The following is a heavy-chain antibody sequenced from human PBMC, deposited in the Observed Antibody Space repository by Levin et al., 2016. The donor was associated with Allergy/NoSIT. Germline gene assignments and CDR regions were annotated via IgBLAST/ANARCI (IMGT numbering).Heavy chain of an antibody. CDR3: ARHVGSGSSGPRYYYIGMDV. CDR1: GGSISSYY. D-gene: IGHD3-10*01. V-gene: IGHV4-59*08. Sequence: SETLSLTCTVSGGSISSYYWSWIRQPPGKGLEWIGYIYYSGSTNYNPSLKSRVIISVDTSKNQFSLTLNSVTAADMGRYYCARHVGSGSSGPRYYYIGMDVWGQGTTVTVSS. CDR2: IYYSGST. J-gene: IGHJ6*02.